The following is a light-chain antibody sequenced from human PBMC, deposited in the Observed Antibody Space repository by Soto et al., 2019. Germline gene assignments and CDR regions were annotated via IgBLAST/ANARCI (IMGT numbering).Light chain of an antibody. CDR2: EVS. CDR3: CSYTNTNSRV. V-gene: IGLV2-14*01. CDR1: SSDVAGYNY. J-gene: IGLJ3*02. Sequence: QSVLTQPASVAGSPGQSITISCTGTSSDVAGYNYVSWYQQYPGKAPKLMIYEVSNRPSGVSNRFSGSKSGNTASLTISGLQAEDEADYYCCSYTNTNSRVFGGGT.